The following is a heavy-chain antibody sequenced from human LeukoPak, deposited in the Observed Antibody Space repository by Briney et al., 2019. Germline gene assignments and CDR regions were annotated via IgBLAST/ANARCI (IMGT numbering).Heavy chain of an antibody. D-gene: IGHD6-19*01. Sequence: SETLSLTCTVSGGSISSSSYYWGWIRQPPGKGLEWIGSIYYSGSTYYNPSLKSRVTISVDTSKNQISLRLSSVTAADTAVYYCARGGRSLGHYHYYYMDVWGKGTTVTVSS. CDR2: IYYSGST. CDR1: GGSISSSSYY. CDR3: ARGGRSLGHYHYYYMDV. V-gene: IGHV4-39*07. J-gene: IGHJ6*03.